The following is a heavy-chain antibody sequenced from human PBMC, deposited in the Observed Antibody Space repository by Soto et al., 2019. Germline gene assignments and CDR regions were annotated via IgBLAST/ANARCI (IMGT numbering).Heavy chain of an antibody. CDR2: IYPGNSDA. V-gene: IGHV5-51*01. D-gene: IGHD4-17*01. J-gene: IGHJ5*02. CDR1: VYNFATYW. Sequence: GESLKISCQASVYNFATYWIAWVRQMPGKGLEYMGIIYPGNSDARYSPSFQGQVTFSADKSISTAYLHWSSLKASDTAMYYCARHGFYGDYASNYFDPWGQGTLVTVSS. CDR3: ARHGFYGDYASNYFDP.